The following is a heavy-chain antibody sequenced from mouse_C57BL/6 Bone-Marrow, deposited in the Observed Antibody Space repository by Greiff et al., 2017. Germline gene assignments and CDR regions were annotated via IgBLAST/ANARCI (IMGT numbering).Heavy chain of an antibody. V-gene: IGHV2-5*01. CDR1: GFSLTSYG. J-gene: IGHJ4*01. D-gene: IGHD2-4*01. CDR2: IWRGGST. CDR3: AKNRDYDGGGGAMDY. Sequence: QVQLKESGPGLVQPSQSLSITCTVSGFSLTSYGVHWVRQSPGKGLEWLGVIWRGGSTDYNAAFMSRLSITKDNSKSQVFFKMNSLQADDTAIYYCAKNRDYDGGGGAMDYWGQGTSVTVSS.